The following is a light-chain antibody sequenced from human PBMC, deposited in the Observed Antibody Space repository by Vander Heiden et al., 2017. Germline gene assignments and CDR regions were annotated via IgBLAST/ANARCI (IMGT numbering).Light chain of an antibody. Sequence: SYELTQPPSVSVSLGQMARITCAGEALPKKYAYWYKQKPGQFPVLVIYKDSERTSGIPERFSGSSSGTIVTLTISGVQAEDEADYYCLSADSSGTHVVFGGGTKLTVL. CDR1: ALPKKY. CDR2: KDS. J-gene: IGLJ2*01. CDR3: LSADSSGTHVV. V-gene: IGLV3-16*01.